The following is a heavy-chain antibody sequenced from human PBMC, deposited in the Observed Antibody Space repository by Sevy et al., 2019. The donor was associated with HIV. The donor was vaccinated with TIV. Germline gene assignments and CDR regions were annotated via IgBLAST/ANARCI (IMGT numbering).Heavy chain of an antibody. CDR1: GFTFSSYE. D-gene: IGHD2-2*02. CDR3: ARGLGDIVVVPAAIFDYYYGLDV. CDR2: ISSTGSTI. Sequence: GGSLRLSCAASGFTFSSYEMNWVRQAPGKGLEWVSYISSTGSTISYADSVKGRFTISRDNAKNSLYLQMNSLRAEDTAVYYCARGLGDIVVVPAAIFDYYYGLDVWGQGTTVTVSS. V-gene: IGHV3-48*03. J-gene: IGHJ6*02.